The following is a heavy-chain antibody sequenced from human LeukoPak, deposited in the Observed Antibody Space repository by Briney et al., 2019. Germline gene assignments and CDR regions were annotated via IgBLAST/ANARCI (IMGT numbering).Heavy chain of an antibody. CDR2: INPNSGGT. D-gene: IGHD1-26*01. CDR3: APSGSYQSY. J-gene: IGHJ4*02. V-gene: IGHV1-2*02. Sequence: ASVKVSCNAAGYTFTGYYMHWVRQAPGQGLEWMGWINPNSGGTNYAQKFQGTVTMTRDTSTSTAYMELSRPRSDDTDFYYCAPSGSYQSYWGQGTLVTVSS. CDR1: GYTFTGYY.